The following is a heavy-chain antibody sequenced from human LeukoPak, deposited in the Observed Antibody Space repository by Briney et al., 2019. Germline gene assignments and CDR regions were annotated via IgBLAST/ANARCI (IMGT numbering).Heavy chain of an antibody. V-gene: IGHV3-23*01. CDR1: GFTFSSYT. Sequence: GGSLRLSCAASGFTFSSYTMSWVRQAPGKGLEWVSTITTSDGNTYYADSVKGRFTISRDNSKNTLYLQMNSLRAEDTAVYYCAKSNLVTTGFGYFDYWGQGTLVTVSS. CDR3: AKSNLVTTGFGYFDY. J-gene: IGHJ4*02. CDR2: ITTSDGNT. D-gene: IGHD2-21*02.